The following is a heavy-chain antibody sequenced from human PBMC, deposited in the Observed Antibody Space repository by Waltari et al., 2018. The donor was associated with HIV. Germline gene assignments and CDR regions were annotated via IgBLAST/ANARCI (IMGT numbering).Heavy chain of an antibody. D-gene: IGHD3-22*01. CDR3: ARNSSGKGNRYFYYGLDV. CDR2: MNPNSGNT. V-gene: IGHV1-8*02. J-gene: IGHJ6*02. Sequence: QVHLVQSGPEVKRPGASVKISCKAYGYNFINFDVNWVRQAAGHGPEWLGWMNPNSGNTASPYIFEERGTMTRDVSTDTAYLEMSGLTPEDTAIYYCARNSSGKGNRYFYYGLDVWGQGTPVTV. CDR1: GYNFINFD.